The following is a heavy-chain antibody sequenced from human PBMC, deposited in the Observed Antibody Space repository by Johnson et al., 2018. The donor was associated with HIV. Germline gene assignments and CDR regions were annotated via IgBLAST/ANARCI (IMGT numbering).Heavy chain of an antibody. V-gene: IGHV3-23*04. CDR1: GFTFSSYA. Sequence: MLLVESGGGVVQPGRSLRLSCAASGFTFSSYAMNWVRQAPGRGLEWVSAISGSAESSYYADSVKGHFTISSDNSKNTLYLKLNFLRVEDTAIYYCARERDYYDSFWLDHDAFDIWGQGTMVTVSS. CDR3: ARERDYYDSFWLDHDAFDI. CDR2: ISGSAESS. D-gene: IGHD3-22*01. J-gene: IGHJ3*02.